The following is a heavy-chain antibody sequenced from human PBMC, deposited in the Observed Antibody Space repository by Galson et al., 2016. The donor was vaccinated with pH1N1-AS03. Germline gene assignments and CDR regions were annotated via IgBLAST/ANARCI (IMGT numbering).Heavy chain of an antibody. CDR1: GFSISTSGVG. CDR3: ARTGSRGNDPFYYYYYGMDV. D-gene: IGHD1-1*01. Sequence: PALVKPTQTLTLTCTLSGFSISTSGVGVGWIRQPPGKALEWLAVIYWDDDIRYSPFLKSRLTIAKDTSKNQVVLTMTDMDPADTAVYYCARTGSRGNDPFYYYYYGMDVWGQGTTVTVSS. V-gene: IGHV2-5*02. CDR2: IYWDDDI. J-gene: IGHJ6*02.